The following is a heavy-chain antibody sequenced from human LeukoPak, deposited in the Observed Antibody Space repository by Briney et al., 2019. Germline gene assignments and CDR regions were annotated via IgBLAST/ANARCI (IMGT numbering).Heavy chain of an antibody. D-gene: IGHD3-10*01. CDR1: GGSISSYY. Sequence: KASETLSLTCTVSGGSISSYYWSWIRQPPGKGLEWIGYIYTSGSTNYNPSLKSRDTISVDTSKNQFSLKLSSVTAADTAVYYCARSVRGGKQTNFDYWGQGTLVTVSS. CDR3: ARSVRGGKQTNFDY. V-gene: IGHV4-4*09. J-gene: IGHJ4*02. CDR2: IYTSGST.